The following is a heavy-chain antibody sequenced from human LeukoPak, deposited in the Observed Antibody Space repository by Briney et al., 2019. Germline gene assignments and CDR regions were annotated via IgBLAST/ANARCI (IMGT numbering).Heavy chain of an antibody. V-gene: IGHV4-39*07. J-gene: IGHJ5*02. D-gene: IGHD6-19*01. CDR3: ARDSSGWPGSWFDP. CDR1: GGSISSSSYY. Sequence: SETLSLTCTVSGGSISSSSYYWGWIRQPPGKGLEWIGSIYYSGSTYYNPSLKSRVTISVDTSKNQFSLKLSSVTAADTAVYYCARDSSGWPGSWFDPWGQGTLVTVSS. CDR2: IYYSGST.